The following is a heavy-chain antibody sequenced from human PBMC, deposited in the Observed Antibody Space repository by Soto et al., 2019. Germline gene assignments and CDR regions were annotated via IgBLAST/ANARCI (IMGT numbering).Heavy chain of an antibody. CDR1: GFTFSSYA. Sequence: QVQLVESGGGVVQPGRSLRLSCAASGFTFSSYARHWVRQAPGKGLEWVAVISYDGSNKYYADSVKGRFTISRVNSKNTLYLQMNSLRAEDTAVYYCARGGDFWSGSPPYYHYGMDVWGQGTTVTVSS. CDR2: ISYDGSNK. J-gene: IGHJ6*02. D-gene: IGHD3-3*01. V-gene: IGHV3-30-3*01. CDR3: ARGGDFWSGSPPYYHYGMDV.